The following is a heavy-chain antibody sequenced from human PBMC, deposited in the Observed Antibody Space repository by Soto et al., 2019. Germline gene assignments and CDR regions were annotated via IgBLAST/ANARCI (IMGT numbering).Heavy chain of an antibody. CDR1: GFTFSSYA. CDR2: ISGSGGST. Sequence: EVQLLESGGGLVQPGGSLRLSCAASGFTFSSYAMSWVRQAPGKGLEWVSAISGSGGSTYFVDSVKGRFTISRDNSKNTLYLQMNSLRAEDTAVDYCANDPAPRYFQHWGQGTLVTVSS. V-gene: IGHV3-23*01. J-gene: IGHJ1*01. CDR3: ANDPAPRYFQH.